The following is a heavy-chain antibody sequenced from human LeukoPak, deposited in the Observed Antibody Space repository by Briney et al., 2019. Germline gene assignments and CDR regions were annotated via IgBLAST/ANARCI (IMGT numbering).Heavy chain of an antibody. CDR1: GFTFSKAW. CDR2: IKSKTGGGTT. D-gene: IGHD3-10*01. CDR3: TTIALRGGHYFDY. J-gene: IGHJ4*02. Sequence: GGSLRLSCAASGFTFSKAWMSWLRQAPGKGLEWVGRIKSKTGGGTTDYAAPVKGRFAISRDDSKNTLYLQINSLKTEDTAVYYCTTIALRGGHYFDYWGQGTLVTVSS. V-gene: IGHV3-15*01.